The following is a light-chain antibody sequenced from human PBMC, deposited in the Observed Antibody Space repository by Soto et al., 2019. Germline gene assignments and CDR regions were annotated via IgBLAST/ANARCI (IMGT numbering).Light chain of an antibody. Sequence: DIVFTQSPGTLSLSPGERATLSCRASQSVSSSYLAWCQQKHGQAPSLLIYGASSRETGLQDRFSGSGSGTEFTLTISRLEPEDFAVYYCQQRSNSPWTFGQGTKVDIK. CDR3: QQRSNSPWT. V-gene: IGKV3D-20*02. CDR2: GAS. J-gene: IGKJ1*01. CDR1: QSVSSSY.